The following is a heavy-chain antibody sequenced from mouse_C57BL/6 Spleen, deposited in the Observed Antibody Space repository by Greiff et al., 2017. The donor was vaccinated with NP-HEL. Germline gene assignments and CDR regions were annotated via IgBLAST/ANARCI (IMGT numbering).Heavy chain of an antibody. CDR2: IDPSDSET. D-gene: IGHD1-1*01. J-gene: IGHJ1*03. V-gene: IGHV1-52*01. Sequence: QVQLQQPGAELVRPGSSVKLSCKASGYTFTSYWMHWVKQRPIQGLEWIGNIDPSDSETHYNQKFKDKATLTVDKSSSTAYMQLSSLTSEDSAVYYCARYPLYGSSLWYFDVWGTGTTVTVSS. CDR3: ARYPLYGSSLWYFDV. CDR1: GYTFTSYW.